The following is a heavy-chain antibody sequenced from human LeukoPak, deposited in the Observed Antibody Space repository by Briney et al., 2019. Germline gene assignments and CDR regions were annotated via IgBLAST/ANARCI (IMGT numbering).Heavy chain of an antibody. CDR3: ARQQGAFDI. CDR1: GGSISSYY. CDR2: IYYSGST. J-gene: IGHJ3*02. Sequence: SETLSLTCTVSGGSISSYYWSWIRQPPGKGLEWIGYIYYSGSTNYNPSLKSRVTISVDTSKNQFSLKLSSVTAADTAVYYCARQQGAFDIWGQGTMVTVSS. V-gene: IGHV4-59*01.